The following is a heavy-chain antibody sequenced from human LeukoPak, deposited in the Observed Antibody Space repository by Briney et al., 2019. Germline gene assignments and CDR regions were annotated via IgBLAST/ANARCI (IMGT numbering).Heavy chain of an antibody. CDR3: ARLASDIVVVPAAV. CDR1: GYTFTGYY. V-gene: IGHV1-2*02. D-gene: IGHD2-2*01. Sequence: ASVKVSCKASGYTFTGYYMHWVRQAPGQGLEWMGWINPNSGGTNYAQKFQGRVTMTRDTSISTAYMELSRLRSDDTAVYYCARLASDIVVVPAAVWGQGILVTVSS. CDR2: INPNSGGT. J-gene: IGHJ4*02.